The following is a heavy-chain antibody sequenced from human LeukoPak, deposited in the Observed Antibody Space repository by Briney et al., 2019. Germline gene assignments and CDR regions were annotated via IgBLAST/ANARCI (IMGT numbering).Heavy chain of an antibody. CDR3: AKEGRTTVTYDFDY. V-gene: IGHV3-74*01. CDR2: INSDGSST. J-gene: IGHJ4*02. D-gene: IGHD4-17*01. CDR1: GFTFSSYW. Sequence: PGGSLRLSCAASGFTFSSYWMHWVRQAPGKGLVWVSRINSDGSSTSYADSVKGRFTISRDNAKNTLYLQMNSLRAEDTAVYYCAKEGRTTVTYDFDYWGQGTLVTVSS.